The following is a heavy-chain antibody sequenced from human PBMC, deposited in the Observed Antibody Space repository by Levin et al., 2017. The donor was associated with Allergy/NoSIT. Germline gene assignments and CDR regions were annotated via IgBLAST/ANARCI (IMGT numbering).Heavy chain of an antibody. CDR1: GYTFTGYY. CDR3: ARYDFWSGYYNYFDY. CDR2: INPNSGGT. Sequence: ASVKVSCKASGYTFTGYYMHWVRQAPGQGLEWMGWINPNSGGTNYAQKFQGRVTMTRDTSISTAYMELSRLRSDDTAVYYCARYDFWSGYYNYFDYWGQGTLVTVSS. V-gene: IGHV1-2*02. J-gene: IGHJ4*02. D-gene: IGHD3-3*01.